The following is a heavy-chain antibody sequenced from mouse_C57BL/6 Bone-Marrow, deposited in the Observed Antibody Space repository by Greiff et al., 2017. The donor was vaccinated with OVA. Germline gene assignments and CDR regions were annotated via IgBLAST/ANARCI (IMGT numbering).Heavy chain of an antibody. CDR1: GYTFTSYW. CDR3: ARGGDYYGNYPLAY. V-gene: IGHV1-50*01. Sequence: QVQLQQPGAELVKPGASVKLSCKASGYTFTSYWMQWVKQRPGQGLEWIGEIDPSDSYTNSNQKFTGKATLTVDTSSSTAYMQLSSLTSEDSAVYYCARGGDYYGNYPLAYWGQGTLVTVSA. CDR2: IDPSDSYT. J-gene: IGHJ3*01. D-gene: IGHD2-1*01.